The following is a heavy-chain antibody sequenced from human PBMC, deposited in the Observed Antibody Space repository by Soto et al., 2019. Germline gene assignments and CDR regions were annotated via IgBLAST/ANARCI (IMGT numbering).Heavy chain of an antibody. Sequence: EVQLVESGGDLVKPGGSLRLSCVASAFNFANGWMSWVRQAPGKGLEWVGRIKSKTDGGTADYAAPVKGRFTISRADSQNTPYLHLDSLITEEQALYHCSTEIGFYGLDIWGQGTTVTVSS. CDR2: IKSKTDGGTA. D-gene: IGHD3-16*01. V-gene: IGHV3-15*01. J-gene: IGHJ6*02. CDR3: STEIGFYGLDI. CDR1: AFNFANGW.